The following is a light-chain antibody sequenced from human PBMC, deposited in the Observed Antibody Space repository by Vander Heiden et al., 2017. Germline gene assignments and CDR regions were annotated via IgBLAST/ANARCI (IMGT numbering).Light chain of an antibody. CDR2: KAS. J-gene: IGKJ1*01. CDR3: QQYDKSWT. Sequence: DVRLTQSPSTLSASVGDRVTISCRANQNIDLWLAWYQQRPGNGPQLMIYKASTLQSGVPSRISGSGSGTEFSLTISNLQPEDSAIYYCQQYDKSWTFGPGTRV. V-gene: IGKV1-5*03. CDR1: QNIDLW.